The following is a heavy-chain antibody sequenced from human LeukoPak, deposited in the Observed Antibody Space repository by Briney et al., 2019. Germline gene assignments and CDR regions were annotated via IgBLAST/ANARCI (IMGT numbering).Heavy chain of an antibody. Sequence: GGSLRLSCAASGFTLSDYYMSWISQAPGKGLEWVSYISSSSSYTNYADSAKGRFTISRDNAKNSLYLQMNSLRAEDTAVYYCARDFSSSWPFDYWGQGTLVTVSS. V-gene: IGHV3-11*06. J-gene: IGHJ4*02. D-gene: IGHD6-13*01. CDR2: ISSSSSYT. CDR1: GFTLSDYY. CDR3: ARDFSSSWPFDY.